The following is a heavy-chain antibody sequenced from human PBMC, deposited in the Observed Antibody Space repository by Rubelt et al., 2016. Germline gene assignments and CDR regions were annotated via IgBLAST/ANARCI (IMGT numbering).Heavy chain of an antibody. CDR3: ASANWADHFFHY. CDR2: INPSDGST. V-gene: IGHV1-46*01. CDR1: GYTFTSYY. J-gene: IGHJ4*02. Sequence: QVQLVQSGAEVRKPGASVKVSCKASGYTFTSYYIHWVRQAPGQGLECMGVINPSDGSTIYAPRFQRRITMTRDTSTTTVDMELSSLRSEDTAVYYCASANWADHFFHYWGQGTLVTVSS. D-gene: IGHD7-27*01.